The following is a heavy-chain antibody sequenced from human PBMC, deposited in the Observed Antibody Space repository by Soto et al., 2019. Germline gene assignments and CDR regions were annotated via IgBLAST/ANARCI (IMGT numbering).Heavy chain of an antibody. D-gene: IGHD6-13*01. J-gene: IGHJ4*02. Sequence: VASVKVSCKASGGTFSSYAISWVRQAPGQGLEWMGGIIPIFGTANYAQKFQGRVTITADESTSTAYMELSSLRSEDTAVYYCASSLAAAGPYYFDYWGQGTLVTVSS. CDR2: IIPIFGTA. CDR3: ASSLAAAGPYYFDY. V-gene: IGHV1-69*13. CDR1: GGTFSSYA.